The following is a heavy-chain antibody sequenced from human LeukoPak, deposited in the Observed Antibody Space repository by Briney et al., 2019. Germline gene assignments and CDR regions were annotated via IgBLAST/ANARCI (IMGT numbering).Heavy chain of an antibody. CDR2: FDPEDGET. V-gene: IGHV1-24*01. J-gene: IGHJ6*02. CDR3: ATAPCTSCYKGSYYYYYGMDV. Sequence: ASAKVSCKVSGYTLTELSMHWVRQAPGKGLEWMGGFDPEDGETIYAQKFQGRVTMTEDTSTDTAYMELSSLRSEDTAVYYCATAPCTSCYKGSYYYYYGMDVWGQGTTVTVSS. CDR1: GYTLTELS. D-gene: IGHD2-2*02.